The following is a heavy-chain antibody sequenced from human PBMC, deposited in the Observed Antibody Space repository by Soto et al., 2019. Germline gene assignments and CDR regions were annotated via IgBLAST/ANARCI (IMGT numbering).Heavy chain of an antibody. CDR2: ISYDGSNK. J-gene: IGHJ6*02. D-gene: IGHD3-10*01. CDR1: GFTFSSYG. V-gene: IGHV3-30*18. CDR3: AKDGGGRFNHYSFYWMYF. Sequence: SLTLSCAASGFTFSSYGMHWVRQAPGKGLEWVAVISYDGSNKYYADSVKGRFTISRDNSKNTLYLQMNSLRAEDTAVYYRAKDGGGRFNHYSFYWMYFWGQRTTVTVS.